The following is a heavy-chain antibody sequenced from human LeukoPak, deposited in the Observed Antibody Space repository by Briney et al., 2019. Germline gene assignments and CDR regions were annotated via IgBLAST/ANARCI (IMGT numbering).Heavy chain of an antibody. D-gene: IGHD4-17*01. CDR1: GYTSTGYY. V-gene: IGHV1-2*02. CDR2: INPNSGGT. CDR3: ARDLGGYGDYLYAFDI. J-gene: IGHJ3*02. Sequence: GASVKVSCKASGYTSTGYYMHWVRQAPGQGLEWMGWINPNSGGTNFAQKFQGRVTMTRDTSISTAYMELSRLRSDDTAVYYCARDLGGYGDYLYAFDIWGQGTMVTVSS.